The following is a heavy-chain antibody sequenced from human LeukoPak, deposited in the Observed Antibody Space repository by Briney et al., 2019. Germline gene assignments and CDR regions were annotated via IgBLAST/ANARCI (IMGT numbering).Heavy chain of an antibody. CDR2: IIPIFGTA. V-gene: IGHV1-69*05. Sequence: GSSVKVSCKASGGTFSSYAISWVRQAPGQGLEWMGGIIPIFGTANYAQKFQGRVTITTDESTSTAYMELSSLRSEDTAVYYCARMDGYNRIFDYWGQRTLVTVSS. CDR1: GGTFSSYA. D-gene: IGHD5-24*01. J-gene: IGHJ4*02. CDR3: ARMDGYNRIFDY.